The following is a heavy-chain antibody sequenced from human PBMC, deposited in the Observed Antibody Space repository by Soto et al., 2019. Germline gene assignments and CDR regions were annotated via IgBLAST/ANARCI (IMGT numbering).Heavy chain of an antibody. CDR3: ARGPVPADFDY. Sequence: QVQLVQSGGEVEKPGASVKVSCKASGYTFTNYGINWVRQAPGLGLEWMGWINVYNGNTNYAQKFQARVTMTTDTSRNSVYLELRSLRSDETAVYYCARGPVPADFDYWGQGNLVSVSS. CDR1: GYTFTNYG. J-gene: IGHJ4*02. CDR2: INVYNGNT. V-gene: IGHV1-18*01.